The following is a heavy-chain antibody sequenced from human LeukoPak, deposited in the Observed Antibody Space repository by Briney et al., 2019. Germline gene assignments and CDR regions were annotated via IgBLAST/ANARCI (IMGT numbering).Heavy chain of an antibody. CDR3: AKDKHGYSYGPFDY. J-gene: IGHJ4*02. Sequence: GGSLRLSCAASGFTFSSYGMSWVRQAPGKGLEWVSGISWNSGSIGYADSVKGRFTISRDNAKNSLYLQMNSLRAEDTALYYCAKDKHGYSYGPFDYWGQGTLVTVSS. D-gene: IGHD5-18*01. CDR1: GFTFSSYG. V-gene: IGHV3-9*01. CDR2: ISWNSGSI.